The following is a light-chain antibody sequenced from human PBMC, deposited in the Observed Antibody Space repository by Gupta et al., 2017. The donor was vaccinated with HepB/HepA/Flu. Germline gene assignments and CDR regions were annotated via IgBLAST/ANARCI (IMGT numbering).Light chain of an antibody. CDR2: RNN. V-gene: IGLV10-54*04. CDR3: AAWDSSLNVQV. J-gene: IGLJ2*01. Sequence: QAGLTQPPSVSKGLGQTATLTCTGNNNNVGNQGAASLQQHQGHTPKSLAYRNNDRPSGISERFSASNSGNTASLTITGLQPEDEADYYCAAWDSSLNVQVFGGGTKLTVL. CDR1: NNNVGNQG.